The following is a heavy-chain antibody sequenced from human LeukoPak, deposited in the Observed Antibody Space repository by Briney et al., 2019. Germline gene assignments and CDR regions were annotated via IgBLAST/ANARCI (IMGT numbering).Heavy chain of an antibody. CDR2: ISWNSGSI. Sequence: GGSLRLSCAASGFTFSSYSMNWVRQAPGKGLEWVSGISWNSGSIGYADSVKGRFTISRDNAKNSLYLQMNSLRAEDTALYYCAKDYAAFARGPFDYWGQGTLVTVSS. CDR3: AKDYAAFARGPFDY. D-gene: IGHD6-25*01. V-gene: IGHV3-9*01. J-gene: IGHJ4*02. CDR1: GFTFSSYS.